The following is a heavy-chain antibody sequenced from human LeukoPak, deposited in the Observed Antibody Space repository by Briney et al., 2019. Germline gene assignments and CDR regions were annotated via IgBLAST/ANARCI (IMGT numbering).Heavy chain of an antibody. V-gene: IGHV3-74*01. CDR2: INGDGRNI. Sequence: PGGSLRLSCVASGFTFSSYWMQWVRQDPRKGLVWVSRINGDGRNINYADSVRGRFTISRDNAKNTLYLQMNTLRVEDTAVYYCARNYDFWSGYSDYWGQGTLVTVSS. CDR3: ARNYDFWSGYSDY. D-gene: IGHD3-3*01. CDR1: GFTFSSYW. J-gene: IGHJ4*02.